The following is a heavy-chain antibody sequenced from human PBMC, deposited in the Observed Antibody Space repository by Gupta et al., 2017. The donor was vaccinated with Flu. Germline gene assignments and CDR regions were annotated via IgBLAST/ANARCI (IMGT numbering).Heavy chain of an antibody. D-gene: IGHD3-10*01. CDR3: ARDFAGSGSYYNGPDGYFDY. CDR2: ISSSGSTI. CDR1: GFTFSSYE. V-gene: IGHV3-48*03. J-gene: IGHJ4*02. Sequence: EVQLVESGGGLVQPGGSLRLSCAASGFTFSSYEMNWVRQAPGKGLEWVSYISSSGSTIYYADSVKGRFTISRDNAKNSLYLQMNSLRAEDTAVYYCARDFAGSGSYYNGPDGYFDYWGQGTLVTVSS.